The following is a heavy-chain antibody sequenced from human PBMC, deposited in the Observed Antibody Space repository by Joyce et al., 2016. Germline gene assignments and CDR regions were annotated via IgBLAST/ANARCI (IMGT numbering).Heavy chain of an antibody. J-gene: IGHJ5*02. D-gene: IGHD3-10*02. CDR1: GYSFTSHW. CDR3: ARHVTDWFDP. CDR2: IEPRDSYT. Sequence: EVQLVQSGAEVKKPGESLRISCKGSGYSFTSHWISWVRQMPGKGLEWMGRIEPRDSYTDYSPSFEGHVTSSVDKTISAADLQWSRLRASGTAIYYCARHVTDWFDPWGQGTLVTVSS. V-gene: IGHV5-10-1*03.